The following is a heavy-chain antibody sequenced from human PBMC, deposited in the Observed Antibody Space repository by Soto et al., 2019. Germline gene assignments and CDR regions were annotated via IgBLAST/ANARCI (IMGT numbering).Heavy chain of an antibody. Sequence: ASVKVSCKASGYTFTGYYMHWVRQAPGQGLEWMGWINPNSGGTNYAQKFQGRVTMTRDTSISTAYMELSRLRSDDTAVYYCARDHGYYYDSSGYYTTNFDYWGQGTLVIVSS. D-gene: IGHD3-22*01. CDR1: GYTFTGYY. J-gene: IGHJ4*02. V-gene: IGHV1-2*02. CDR3: ARDHGYYYDSSGYYTTNFDY. CDR2: INPNSGGT.